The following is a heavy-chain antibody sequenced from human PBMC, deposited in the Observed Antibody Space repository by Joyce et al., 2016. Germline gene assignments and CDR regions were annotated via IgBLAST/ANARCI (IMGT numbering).Heavy chain of an antibody. D-gene: IGHD2-21*02. J-gene: IGHJ4*02. Sequence: QVQLVQSGAEVKKPGASVKVSCKASGYTFASHAIHWVGQAPRQRLEWMGWISADTGNRKYSQQFQGRVAITWDTSASTVYMQLSSLRSEDTAVYYCAVVMVTALDYWGQGTLVAVSS. V-gene: IGHV1-3*01. CDR2: ISADTGNR. CDR3: AVVMVTALDY. CDR1: GYTFASHA.